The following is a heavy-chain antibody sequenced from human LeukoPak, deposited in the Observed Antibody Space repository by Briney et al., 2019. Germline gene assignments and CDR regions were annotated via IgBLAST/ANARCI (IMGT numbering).Heavy chain of an antibody. D-gene: IGHD2-2*01. CDR2: IYYSGST. CDR1: GDSISTYY. Sequence: SETLSLTCTVSGDSISTYYWSWIRQPPGKGLEWIGYIYYSGSTNYNPSLKSRVTISVDTSKNQFSLKLSSVTAADTAVYYCARRVATSRSFDYWGQGTLVTVSS. J-gene: IGHJ4*02. V-gene: IGHV4-59*12. CDR3: ARRVATSRSFDY.